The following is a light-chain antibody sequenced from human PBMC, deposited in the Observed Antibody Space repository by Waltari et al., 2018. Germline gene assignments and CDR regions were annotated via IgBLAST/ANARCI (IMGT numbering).Light chain of an antibody. CDR3: QQYHDYPWT. V-gene: IGKV1-8*01. Sequence: AIRMTQSPSSLSASIGDRVTFSCRASQGVSTYLAWYQQKPGQAPSLLIHAASTLPSGVPSRFSGSGTGTDFTLTIACLQSEDFATYYCQQYHDYPWTFGQGTKVDI. CDR2: AAS. J-gene: IGKJ1*01. CDR1: QGVSTY.